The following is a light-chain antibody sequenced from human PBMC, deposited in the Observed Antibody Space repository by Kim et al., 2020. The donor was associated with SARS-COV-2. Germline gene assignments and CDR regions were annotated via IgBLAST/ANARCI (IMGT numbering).Light chain of an antibody. CDR3: NSRDSSGNLVV. CDR1: SPRSYY. Sequence: SSELTQDPAVSVALGQTVRITCQGDSPRSYYASWYQQKPGQAPVLVIYGKNNRPSGIPDRFSGSSSGNTASSTITGAQAEDEADYYCNSRDSSGNLVVFG. CDR2: GKN. V-gene: IGLV3-19*01. J-gene: IGLJ2*01.